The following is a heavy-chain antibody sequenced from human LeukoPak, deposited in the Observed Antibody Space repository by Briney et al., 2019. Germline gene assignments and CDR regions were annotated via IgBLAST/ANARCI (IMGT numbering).Heavy chain of an antibody. CDR3: ARAAYSSTWYSRYFDL. Sequence: GGSLGLSCAASGFTFSSYDIHWVRQATGKGLEWVSGIGTAGEIYYPGSVKGRFTISGENAKNSSYLQMNSLRAGDTAVYYCARAAYSSTWYSRYFDLWGRGTLVTVSS. CDR1: GFTFSSYD. CDR2: IGTAGEI. V-gene: IGHV3-13*01. J-gene: IGHJ2*01. D-gene: IGHD6-13*01.